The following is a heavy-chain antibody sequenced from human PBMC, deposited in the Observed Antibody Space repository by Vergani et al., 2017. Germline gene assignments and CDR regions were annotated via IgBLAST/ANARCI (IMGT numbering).Heavy chain of an antibody. CDR3: ARTLEPQFDY. CDR2: INHSGST. Sequence: QVQLQQWGAGLLKPSETLSLTCAVYGGSFSGYYWSWIRQPPGKGLEWIGEINHSGSTNYNPSLKIRVTISVDTSKNQFSLKLSSVTAADTAVYYCARTLEPQFDYWGQGTLVTVSS. CDR1: GGSFSGYY. V-gene: IGHV4-34*01. D-gene: IGHD1-1*01. J-gene: IGHJ4*02.